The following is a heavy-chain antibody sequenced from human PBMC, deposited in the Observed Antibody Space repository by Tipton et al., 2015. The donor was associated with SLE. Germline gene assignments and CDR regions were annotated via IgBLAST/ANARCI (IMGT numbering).Heavy chain of an antibody. CDR2: IDPSAAGT. Sequence: QLVQSGPEVKTPGASVKVSCKASGYTFTSHYIHWVRQVPGQGLEWMGVIDPSAAGTTYAQKFQGRVTVTRDTSTSTVYMELSSLTSEDTALYYCARSLGHCRGGGCIWGQGTLATVSS. CDR3: ARSLGHCRGGGCI. D-gene: IGHD2-15*01. J-gene: IGHJ4*02. CDR1: GYTFTSHY. V-gene: IGHV1-46*01.